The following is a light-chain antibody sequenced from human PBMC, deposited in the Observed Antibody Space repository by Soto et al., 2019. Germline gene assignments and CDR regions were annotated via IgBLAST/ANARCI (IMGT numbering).Light chain of an antibody. Sequence: EIGFTQSPGALSLSPGERATLSCRASQSVSSSYLAWYQQKPGQAPRLLIYGASSRATGVPDRFSGSGSGTDFTLTISRLEPEDFAVYYCQQYGRSPPTFGEGTKVDI. J-gene: IGKJ1*01. CDR1: QSVSSSY. CDR2: GAS. V-gene: IGKV3-20*01. CDR3: QQYGRSPPT.